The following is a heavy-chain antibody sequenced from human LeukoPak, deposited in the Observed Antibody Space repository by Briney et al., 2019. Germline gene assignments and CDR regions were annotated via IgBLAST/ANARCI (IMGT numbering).Heavy chain of an antibody. Sequence: PGGSLSLSCTASGFTFGDYAMSWVRQAPGKGLEWVGFIRSKAYGGTTEYAASVRGRFTISRDDSKSIAYLQMNSLKTEDTAVYYCTRLGTTGTTSRYYYYYYMDVWGKGTTVTISS. CDR2: IRSKAYGGTT. CDR3: TRLGTTGTTSRYYYYYYMDV. CDR1: GFTFGDYA. V-gene: IGHV3-49*04. D-gene: IGHD1-1*01. J-gene: IGHJ6*03.